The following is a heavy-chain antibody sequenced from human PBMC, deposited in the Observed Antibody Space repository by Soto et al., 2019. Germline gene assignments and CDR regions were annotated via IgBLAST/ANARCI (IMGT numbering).Heavy chain of an antibody. Sequence: ASVKVSCKASGGTFSSYAISWVRQAPGQGLEWMGGIIPIFGTANYAQKFQGRVTITADESTSTAYMELSSLRSEDPAVYYCARDYRLLRYAFDIWGQGTMVTVSS. D-gene: IGHD4-17*01. V-gene: IGHV1-69*13. CDR3: ARDYRLLRYAFDI. CDR2: IIPIFGTA. CDR1: GGTFSSYA. J-gene: IGHJ3*02.